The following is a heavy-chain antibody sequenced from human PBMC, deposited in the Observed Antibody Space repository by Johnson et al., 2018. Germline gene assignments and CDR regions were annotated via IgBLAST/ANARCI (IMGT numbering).Heavy chain of an antibody. CDR2: IYSGGST. Sequence: QPGRSLRLSCAASGFTFSSYGMHWVRQAPGKGLEWVSVIYSGGSTYYADSVKGRFTISRDNSKNTLYLQMNSLRAEDTAVYYCAKDVRGYSYGAFDSWGQGTMVTVSS. V-gene: IGHV3-NL1*01. CDR3: AKDVRGYSYGAFDS. D-gene: IGHD3-22*01. CDR1: GFTFSSYG. J-gene: IGHJ3*02.